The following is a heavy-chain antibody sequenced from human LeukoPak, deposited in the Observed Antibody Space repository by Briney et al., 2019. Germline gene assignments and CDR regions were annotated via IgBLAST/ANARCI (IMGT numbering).Heavy chain of an antibody. CDR2: ISSGGSTM. J-gene: IGHJ4*02. V-gene: IGHV3-48*04. Sequence: GGSLRLSCAASGFTFSSYSMSWIRQAPGKGLEWVSYISSGGSTMYYVDSVKGRFTISRDNAKNSLYLQMNSLRAEDTAVYYCARREYSSSSVDYWGQGTLVTVSS. CDR1: GFTFSSYS. CDR3: ARREYSSSSVDY. D-gene: IGHD6-6*01.